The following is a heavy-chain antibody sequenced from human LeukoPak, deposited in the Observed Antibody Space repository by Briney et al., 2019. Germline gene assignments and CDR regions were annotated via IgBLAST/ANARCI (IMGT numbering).Heavy chain of an antibody. Sequence: SVKVSCKASGGTSSSYAISWVRQVPGQGLEWMGGIIPIFGTANYAQKFQGRVTITADKSTSTAYMELSSLRSEDTAVYYCARADIVVVPAAIVISWFDPWGQGTLVTVSS. CDR2: IIPIFGTA. CDR3: ARADIVVVPAAIVISWFDP. D-gene: IGHD2-2*01. CDR1: GGTSSSYA. V-gene: IGHV1-69*06. J-gene: IGHJ5*02.